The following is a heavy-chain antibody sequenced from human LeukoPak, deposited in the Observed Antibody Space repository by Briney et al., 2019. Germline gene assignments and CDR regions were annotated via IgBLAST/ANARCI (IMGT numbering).Heavy chain of an antibody. J-gene: IGHJ4*02. V-gene: IGHV3-30-3*01. Sequence: PGGSLRLSCAASGFTFSSYAMHWVRQAPGKGLEWVAVISYDGSNKYYADSVKGRFTISRDNSKNTLYLQMNSLRAEDTAVYYCARDGPFPRDFGVNDYWGQGTLVTVSS. CDR2: ISYDGSNK. CDR1: GFTFSSYA. D-gene: IGHD3-3*01. CDR3: ARDGPFPRDFGVNDY.